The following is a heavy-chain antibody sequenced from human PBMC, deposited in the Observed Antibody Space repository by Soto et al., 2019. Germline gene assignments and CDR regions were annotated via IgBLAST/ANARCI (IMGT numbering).Heavy chain of an antibody. CDR3: ARATMVRGVIWFDP. Sequence: QVQLQESGPGLVKPSQTLSLTCTVSGGSISSGGYYWSWIRQHPGKGLEWIGYIYYSGSTYYNPSPKNRVNISVDTSKKQFSLKVGAVNAGDTAVYYGARATMVRGVIWFDPWGQGTLVTVSS. CDR1: GGSISSGGYY. J-gene: IGHJ5*02. CDR2: IYYSGST. D-gene: IGHD3-10*01. V-gene: IGHV4-31*03.